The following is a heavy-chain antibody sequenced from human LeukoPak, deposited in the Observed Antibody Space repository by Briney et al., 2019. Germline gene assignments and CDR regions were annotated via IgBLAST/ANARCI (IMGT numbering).Heavy chain of an antibody. J-gene: IGHJ5*02. CDR1: GFTFGSYG. D-gene: IGHD3-3*01. CDR3: ARGLLRFLEWSRDNWFDP. CDR2: ISYDGSNK. V-gene: IGHV3-30*03. Sequence: GGSLRLSCAASGFTFGSYGMHWVRQAPGKGLEWVAVISYDGSNKYYADSVKGRFTISRDNSKNTLYLRMNSLRAEDTAVYYCARGLLRFLEWSRDNWFDPWGQGTLVTVSS.